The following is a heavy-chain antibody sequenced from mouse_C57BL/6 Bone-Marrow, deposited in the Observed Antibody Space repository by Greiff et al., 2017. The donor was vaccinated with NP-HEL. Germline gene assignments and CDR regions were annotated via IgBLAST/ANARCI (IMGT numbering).Heavy chain of an antibody. Sequence: EVKLVESGGGLVQPKGSLKLSCAASGFSFNTYAMNWVRQAPGKGLEWVARIRSKSNNYATYYADSVKDRFTISRDDSESMLYLQMNNLKTEDTAMYYCVRHGALTGFAYWGQGTLVTVSA. J-gene: IGHJ3*01. D-gene: IGHD1-1*01. V-gene: IGHV10-1*01. CDR3: VRHGALTGFAY. CDR1: GFSFNTYA. CDR2: IRSKSNNYAT.